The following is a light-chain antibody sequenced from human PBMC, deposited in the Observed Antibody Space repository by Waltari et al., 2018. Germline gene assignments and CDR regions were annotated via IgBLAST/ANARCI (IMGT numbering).Light chain of an antibody. J-gene: IGKJ5*01. CDR2: DAS. V-gene: IGKV3-11*01. CDR1: QSVSSY. Sequence: EIVLTQFPATLSFSPGERATLSCRASQSVSSYLVWYQQKPGQTPRLVIYDASTRAPGIPARFSGSGSGTDFTLTISSLDPEDFAVYYCHQRSNWPITFGQGTRLEIK. CDR3: HQRSNWPIT.